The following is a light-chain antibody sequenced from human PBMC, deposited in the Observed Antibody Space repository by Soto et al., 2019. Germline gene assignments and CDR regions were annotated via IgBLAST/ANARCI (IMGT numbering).Light chain of an antibody. Sequence: QLVLTQPPSTSGTPGQRVTISCSGRSSNIGSKTVNWYQHLPGTAPKLLIYSNNQRPSGVPERFSGSKSGTSASLAVSGLQSDDEADYYCAAWDDSLNGYVFGTGTKLTVL. CDR3: AAWDDSLNGYV. CDR1: SSNIGSKT. J-gene: IGLJ1*01. V-gene: IGLV1-44*01. CDR2: SNN.